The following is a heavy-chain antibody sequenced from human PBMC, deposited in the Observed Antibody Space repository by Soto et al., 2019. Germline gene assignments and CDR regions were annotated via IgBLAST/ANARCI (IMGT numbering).Heavy chain of an antibody. CDR1: GGSISSGGYY. CDR2: IYYSGST. J-gene: IGHJ5*02. Sequence: SETLSLTCTVSGGSISSGGYYWSWIRQHPGKGLEWIGYIYYSGSTYYNPSLKSRVTISVDTSKNQFSLKLSSVTAADTAVYYCARVRRYDILTGSRWFAPRGKGTLVTVSS. CDR3: ARVRRYDILTGSRWFAP. V-gene: IGHV4-31*03. D-gene: IGHD3-9*01.